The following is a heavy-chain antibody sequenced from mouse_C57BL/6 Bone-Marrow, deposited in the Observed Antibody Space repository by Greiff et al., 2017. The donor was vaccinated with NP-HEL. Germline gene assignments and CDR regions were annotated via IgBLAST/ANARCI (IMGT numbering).Heavy chain of an antibody. CDR1: GYTFTSYG. CDR3: ARGGYYSNYCFAY. Sequence: QVQLQQSGAELARPGASVKLSCKASGYTFTSYGISWVKQRTGQGLEWIGEIYPRSGNTYYNEKFKGKATLTADKSSSTAYMELRSLTSEDSSVYFCARGGYYSNYCFAYWGQGTLVTVSA. J-gene: IGHJ3*01. D-gene: IGHD2-5*01. CDR2: IYPRSGNT. V-gene: IGHV1-81*01.